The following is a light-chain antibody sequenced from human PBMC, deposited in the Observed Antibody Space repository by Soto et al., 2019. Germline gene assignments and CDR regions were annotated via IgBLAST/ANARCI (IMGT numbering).Light chain of an antibody. J-gene: IGKJ2*01. CDR1: QSVSGSY. V-gene: IGKV3-20*01. CDR3: QRYGGSYT. CDR2: GAS. Sequence: VVLTQSPGTLSLSPGERATLSCRASQSVSGSYLAWYQQKPGQAPRLLIYGASNRATGIPDRFSGSGSGTYFTLTISRLEPEDFAVYYCQRYGGSYTFGQGTKLEIK.